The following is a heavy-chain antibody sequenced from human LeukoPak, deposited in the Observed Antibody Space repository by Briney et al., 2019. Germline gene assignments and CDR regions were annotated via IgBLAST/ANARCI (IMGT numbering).Heavy chain of an antibody. CDR2: IYYTGST. CDR3: ARHPPDSSGYYTFDY. J-gene: IGHJ4*02. D-gene: IGHD3-22*01. CDR1: GGSISSYF. Sequence: PSETLSLTCTVSGGSISSYFWSWLRQPPGKGLEWIGYIYYTGSTNYNPSLMSRVTISLDTSKNQFSLRLSSLTAADTAVYYCARHPPDSSGYYTFDYWGQGTLVTVSS. V-gene: IGHV4-59*08.